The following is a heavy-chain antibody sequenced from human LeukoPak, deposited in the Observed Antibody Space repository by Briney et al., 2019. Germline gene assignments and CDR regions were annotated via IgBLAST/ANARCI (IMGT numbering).Heavy chain of an antibody. CDR3: ARDLGRDYYMDV. CDR2: INPNSGGT. CDR1: GYTFTGYY. V-gene: IGHV1-2*06. J-gene: IGHJ6*03. Sequence: GASVKVSCKASGYTFTGYYMHWVRQTPGQGLVWMGRINPNSGGTNYAQKFQGRVTMTRDTSISTAYMELSRLRSDDTAVYYCARDLGRDYYMDVWGKGTTVTVSS. D-gene: IGHD3-16*01.